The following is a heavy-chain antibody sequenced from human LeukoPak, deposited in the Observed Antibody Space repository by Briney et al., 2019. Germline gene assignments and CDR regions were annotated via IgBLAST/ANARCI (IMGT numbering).Heavy chain of an antibody. Sequence: ASVKVSCKASGYTFTGYYMHWVRQAPGQGLEWMGWINPNSGATNYAQKFQGRVTMTRDTSISTAYMELSRLRSDDTAVYYCAREYCSSTSCYIQAFDIWGQGTMVTVSS. CDR2: INPNSGAT. CDR1: GYTFTGYY. V-gene: IGHV1-2*02. D-gene: IGHD2-2*02. J-gene: IGHJ3*02. CDR3: AREYCSSTSCYIQAFDI.